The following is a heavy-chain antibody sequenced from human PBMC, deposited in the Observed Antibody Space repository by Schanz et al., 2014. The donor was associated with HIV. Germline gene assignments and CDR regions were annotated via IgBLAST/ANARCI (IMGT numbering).Heavy chain of an antibody. CDR1: GSTFSSYW. Sequence: VQLVESGGGVVQPGRSLRLSCAASGSTFSSYWMHWVRQAPGKGLVWVSRINSDGSRTNYADSVKGRLTISRDNAKNTLYLQMNSLRAEDTAVYYCARDYHWNWFDPWGQGTLVTVSP. D-gene: IGHD1-20*01. V-gene: IGHV3-74*01. CDR3: ARDYHWNWFDP. CDR2: INSDGSRT. J-gene: IGHJ5*02.